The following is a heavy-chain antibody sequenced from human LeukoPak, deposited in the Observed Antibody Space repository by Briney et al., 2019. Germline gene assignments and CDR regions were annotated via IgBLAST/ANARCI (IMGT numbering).Heavy chain of an antibody. CDR3: ARDPLADYGDYVEYYFDN. Sequence: GGSLRLSCAASGFTFSSYSMNWVREAPGKGLEWVSSISSSSSYIYYADSVKGRFTISRDNAKNSLYLQMNSLRAEDTAVYYCARDPLADYGDYVEYYFDNWGQGTLVTVSS. CDR2: ISSSSSYI. J-gene: IGHJ4*02. V-gene: IGHV3-21*01. D-gene: IGHD4-17*01. CDR1: GFTFSSYS.